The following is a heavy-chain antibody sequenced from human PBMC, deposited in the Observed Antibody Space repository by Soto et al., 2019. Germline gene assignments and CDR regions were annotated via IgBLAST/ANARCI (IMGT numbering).Heavy chain of an antibody. CDR1: GGTFSSYT. CDR3: ARDPVQLERRAYYYGMDV. Sequence: ASVKVSCKASGGTFSSYTISWVRQAPGQGLEWMGRIIPILGIANYAQKFQGRVTITADKSTSTAYMELSSLRSEDTAVYYCARDPVQLERRAYYYGMDVWGQGTTVTVSS. CDR2: IIPILGIA. D-gene: IGHD1-1*01. V-gene: IGHV1-69*04. J-gene: IGHJ6*02.